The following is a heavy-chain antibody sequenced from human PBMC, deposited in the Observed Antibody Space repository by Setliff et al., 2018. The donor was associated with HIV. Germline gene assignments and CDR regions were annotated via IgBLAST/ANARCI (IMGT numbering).Heavy chain of an antibody. Sequence: PGGSLRLSCAASGFTFSSYEMNWVRQAPGKGLEWVSCISSSGTTIYYADSVKGRFTISRDNAKTSLYLHMNTLRAEDTAVYYCARHGPPRNYASGSYSGFYYWGQGTLVTVSS. CDR2: ISSSGTTI. CDR3: ARHGPPRNYASGSYSGFYY. D-gene: IGHD3-10*01. V-gene: IGHV3-48*03. CDR1: GFTFSSYE. J-gene: IGHJ4*02.